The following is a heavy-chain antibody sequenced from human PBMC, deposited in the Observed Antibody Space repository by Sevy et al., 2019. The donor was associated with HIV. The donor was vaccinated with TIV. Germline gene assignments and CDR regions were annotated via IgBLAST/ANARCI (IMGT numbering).Heavy chain of an antibody. Sequence: GGSLRLSCAASGFTFSSYGMHWVRQAPGKELEWVAFIRYDGNNKYYTGSVKGRFTISRDNSKNTLYLQMNSLRAEDTAVYYCAKGREQGYYYRMDVWGQGTTVTVSS. CDR3: AKGREQGYYYRMDV. J-gene: IGHJ6*02. D-gene: IGHD1-26*01. CDR1: GFTFSSYG. CDR2: IRYDGNNK. V-gene: IGHV3-30*02.